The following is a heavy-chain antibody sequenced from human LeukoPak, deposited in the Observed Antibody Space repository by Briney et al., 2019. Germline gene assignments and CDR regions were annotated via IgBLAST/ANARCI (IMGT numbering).Heavy chain of an antibody. J-gene: IGHJ3*02. V-gene: IGHV3-21*01. D-gene: IGHD6-19*01. CDR3: ARDRSGWYLVGNDAFDI. Sequence: GGSLRLSCAASGFTVSSNYMNWVRQAPGKGLEWVSSISSSSSYIYYADSVKGRFTISRDNAKNSLYLQMNSLRAEDTAVYYCARDRSGWYLVGNDAFDIWGQGTMVTVSS. CDR1: GFTVSSNY. CDR2: ISSSSSYI.